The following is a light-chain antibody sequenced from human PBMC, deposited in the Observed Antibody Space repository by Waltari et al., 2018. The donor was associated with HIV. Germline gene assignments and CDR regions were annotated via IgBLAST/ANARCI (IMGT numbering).Light chain of an antibody. CDR2: KAS. Sequence: DIQMTQSPSTLSASVGDRVTITCRASQSISSWLAWYQQKPGKAPKLLIYKASSLESWVPSRFSGSGSGTEFTLTISSLQPDDFATYYCQQYNSYPLTFGRGTEVEIK. V-gene: IGKV1-5*03. CDR3: QQYNSYPLT. J-gene: IGKJ4*02. CDR1: QSISSW.